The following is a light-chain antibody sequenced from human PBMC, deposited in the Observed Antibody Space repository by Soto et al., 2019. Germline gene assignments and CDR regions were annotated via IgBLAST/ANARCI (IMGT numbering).Light chain of an antibody. Sequence: QSALTQPASVSGSLGQSITISCTGTSSDIGGYKYVSWYQQHPGKAPKLIIFEVSNRPSGVSDRFSGSYSGNTASLTISGLQAEDEADYYCTSYSRYRVLVFGGGTKLSVL. CDR3: TSYSRYRVLV. J-gene: IGLJ3*02. CDR2: EVS. CDR1: SSDIGGYKY. V-gene: IGLV2-14*01.